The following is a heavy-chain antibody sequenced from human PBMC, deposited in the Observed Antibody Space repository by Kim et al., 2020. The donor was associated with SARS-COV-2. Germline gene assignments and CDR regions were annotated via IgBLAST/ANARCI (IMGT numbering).Heavy chain of an antibody. CDR2: ISSDGSST. J-gene: IGHJ4*02. D-gene: IGHD2-15*01. CDR3: ARVGGCSGGSCYLFDY. Sequence: GGSLRLSCAASGFTFSSYWMHWVRQAPGKGLVWVSRISSDGSSTSYADSVKGRFTISRDNAKNTLYLQMNSLRAEDTAVYYCARVGGCSGGSCYLFDYWGQGTLVTVSS. V-gene: IGHV3-74*01. CDR1: GFTFSSYW.